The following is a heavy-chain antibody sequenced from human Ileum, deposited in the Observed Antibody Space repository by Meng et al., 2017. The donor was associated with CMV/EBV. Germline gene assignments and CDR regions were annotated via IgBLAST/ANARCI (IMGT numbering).Heavy chain of an antibody. Sequence: ASVKVSCKASGYTFSTYDINWVRHATGHGLEWMGWMNPNSGNTGYAQKFQGRVTMTRNTSISTAYMELSDLRSEDTAVYYCARDLRGGYQGMGEFRNNWFDPWGQGTLVTVSS. J-gene: IGHJ5*02. CDR2: MNPNSGNT. V-gene: IGHV1-8*01. D-gene: IGHD3-16*01. CDR3: ARDLRGGYQGMGEFRNNWFDP. CDR1: GYTFSTYD.